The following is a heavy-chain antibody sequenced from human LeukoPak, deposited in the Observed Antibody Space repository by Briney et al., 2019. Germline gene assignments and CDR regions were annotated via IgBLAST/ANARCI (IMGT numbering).Heavy chain of an antibody. Sequence: GGSLSLSCSASGFTFSSFAMNWARQAPGKGLEWVSSISPGGEETYYADSVEGRFTISRDNSKNTLSLQMNSLRAEDTAVYYCAKQYIVTTWYWFGSWGQGTLVTVSS. V-gene: IGHV3-23*01. CDR2: ISPGGEET. D-gene: IGHD4-17*01. CDR3: AKQYIVTTWYWFGS. J-gene: IGHJ5*01. CDR1: GFTFSSFA.